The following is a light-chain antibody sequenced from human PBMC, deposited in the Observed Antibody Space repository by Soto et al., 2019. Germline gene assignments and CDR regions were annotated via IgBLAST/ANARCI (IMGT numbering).Light chain of an antibody. CDR2: GAS. V-gene: IGKV3-20*01. CDR3: HQYDSWT. J-gene: IGKJ1*01. Sequence: IVFTVSPSTLSLSTGKRATLSCRASQSFNSIYLAWYQQKPGQAPRLLIYGASSRATGIPDRFSGSGSGTDFTLTISRLEPEDFAVYYCHQYDSWTFGQGTKVDI. CDR1: QSFNSIY.